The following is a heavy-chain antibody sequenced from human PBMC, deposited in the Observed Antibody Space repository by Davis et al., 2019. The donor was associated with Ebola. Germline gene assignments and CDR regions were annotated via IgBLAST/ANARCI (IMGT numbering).Heavy chain of an antibody. V-gene: IGHV4-4*02. CDR1: GGSISSSNW. D-gene: IGHD2-15*01. J-gene: IGHJ3*02. CDR3: ARTDSFRAFDI. Sequence: SETLSLTCAVSGGSISSSNWWRWIRQPPGKGLEWIGYIYYSGSTNYNPSLKSRVTISVDTSKNQFSLKLSSVTAADTAVYYCARTDSFRAFDIWGQGTMVTVSS. CDR2: IYYSGST.